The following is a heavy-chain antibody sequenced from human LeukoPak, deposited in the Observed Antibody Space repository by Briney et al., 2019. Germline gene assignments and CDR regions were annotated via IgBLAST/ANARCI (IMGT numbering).Heavy chain of an antibody. CDR1: GGSLSSRSHY. Sequence: SETLSLTCTVSGGSLSSRSHYWGWIRQPPGKGLEWIGSIHYSGKVYYNPSLKSRVTTSVDTSTDQFSLRLSSATAADTAIYYCARQSGDQSSAWYFDAWGQGTLVTVSS. CDR3: ARQSGDQSSAWYFDA. V-gene: IGHV4-39*01. J-gene: IGHJ4*02. CDR2: IHYSGKV. D-gene: IGHD6-19*01.